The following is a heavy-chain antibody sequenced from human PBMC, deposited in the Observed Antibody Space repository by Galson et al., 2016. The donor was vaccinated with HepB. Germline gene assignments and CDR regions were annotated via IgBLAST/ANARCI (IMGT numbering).Heavy chain of an antibody. CDR3: ARDGYTYGYFSVDQYYAMDV. Sequence: SLRLSCATSGFTLSSYVMHWVRQAPGKGLEWVAVIRYDESNKFSADSVKGRFTISRDNSKNTLPLHMNSLRAEDTAIYYCARDGYTYGYFSVDQYYAMDVWGQGATVTVSS. CDR1: GFTLSSYV. CDR2: IRYDESNK. J-gene: IGHJ6*02. D-gene: IGHD5-18*01. V-gene: IGHV3-33*01.